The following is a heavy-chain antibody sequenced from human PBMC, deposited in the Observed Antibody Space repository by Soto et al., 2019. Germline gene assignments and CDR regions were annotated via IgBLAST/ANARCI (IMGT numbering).Heavy chain of an antibody. J-gene: IGHJ3*02. CDR2: INHSGST. V-gene: IGHV4-34*01. CDR1: GGSFSGYY. Sequence: SETLSLTCAVYGGSFSGYYWSWIRQPPGKGLEWIGEINHSGSTNYNPSLKSRVTISVDTSKNQFSLKLSSVTAADTAVYYCAICRRIGYCSGGSCYSGFSSFDIWGQGTMVT. CDR3: AICRRIGYCSGGSCYSGFSSFDI. D-gene: IGHD2-15*01.